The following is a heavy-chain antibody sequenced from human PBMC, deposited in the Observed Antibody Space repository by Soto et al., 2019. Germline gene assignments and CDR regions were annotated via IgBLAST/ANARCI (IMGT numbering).Heavy chain of an antibody. V-gene: IGHV2-5*02. CDR3: AHYCSGGSCYSEFWFDP. CDR2: IYWDDDK. J-gene: IGHJ5*02. D-gene: IGHD2-15*01. Sequence: SGPTLVKPTQTLTLTCTFSGFSLSTSGVGVGWIRQPPGKVLEWLALIYWDDDKRYSPSLKSRVTSTKDSSKNQVVLTMTNMDPVDTATYYCAHYCSGGSCYSEFWFDPWGQGTLVTVSS. CDR1: GFSLSTSGVG.